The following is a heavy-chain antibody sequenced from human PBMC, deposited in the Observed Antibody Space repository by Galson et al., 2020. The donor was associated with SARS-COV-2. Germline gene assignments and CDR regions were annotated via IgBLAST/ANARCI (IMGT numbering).Heavy chain of an antibody. D-gene: IGHD3-9*01. CDR1: GFTFSSYA. J-gene: IGHJ4*02. V-gene: IGHV3-30*04. CDR2: ISYDGSNK. CDR3: ARGLTAGYYNPFDY. Sequence: GESLKISCAASGFTFSSYAMHWVRQAPGKGLEWVAVISYDGSNKYYADSVKGRFTISRDNSKNTLYLQMNSLRAEDTAVYYCARGLTAGYYNPFDYWGQGTLVTVSS.